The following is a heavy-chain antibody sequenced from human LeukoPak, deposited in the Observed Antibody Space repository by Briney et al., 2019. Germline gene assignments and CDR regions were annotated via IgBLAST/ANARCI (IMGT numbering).Heavy chain of an antibody. CDR2: IYYSGST. CDR3: AGRRGFRGPFDY. Sequence: SGTLSLTCTVSGVSVSSYYWSCIRQPPGKGLEWIGYIYYSGSTNYNPSLKSRVTMSVDTSKNQFSLKLSSVTAADTAVYYCAGRRGFRGPFDYWGQGTLVTVSS. J-gene: IGHJ4*02. CDR1: GVSVSSYY. V-gene: IGHV4-59*02.